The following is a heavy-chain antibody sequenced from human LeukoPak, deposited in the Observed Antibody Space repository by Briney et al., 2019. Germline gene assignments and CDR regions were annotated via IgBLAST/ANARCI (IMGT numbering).Heavy chain of an antibody. J-gene: IGHJ4*02. CDR2: ISGSGDST. V-gene: IGHV3-23*01. CDR1: RFTFSSYA. Sequence: PGGSLRLSCAASRFTFSSYAMTWVRQAPGKGLEWVSAISGSGDSTYYADSVKGRFTISRDSSKNTLYLQMNSLRAEDTAVYYCASNFTSGPYSFDYWGQGTLVTVSS. CDR3: ASNFTSGPYSFDY. D-gene: IGHD6-19*01.